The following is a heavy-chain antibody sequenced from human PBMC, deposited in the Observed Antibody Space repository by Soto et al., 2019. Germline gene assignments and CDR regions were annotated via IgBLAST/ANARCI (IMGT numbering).Heavy chain of an antibody. J-gene: IGHJ4*02. CDR2: IYYSGST. V-gene: IGHV4-39*01. D-gene: IGHD6-19*01. CDR1: GGSISSSSYY. Sequence: SETLSLTCTVSGGSISSSSYYWGWIRQPPGKGLEWIGSIYYSGSTYYNPSLKSRVTISVDTSKNQFSLKLSSVTAADTAVYYCARHVIAVAGKTIDYWGQGTLVTVSS. CDR3: ARHVIAVAGKTIDY.